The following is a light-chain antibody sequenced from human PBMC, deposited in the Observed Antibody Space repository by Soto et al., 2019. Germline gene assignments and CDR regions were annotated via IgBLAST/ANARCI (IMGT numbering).Light chain of an antibody. V-gene: IGKV3-15*01. CDR2: GAS. CDR1: QSVRSN. J-gene: IGKJ5*01. CDR3: QQYSNWHPIT. Sequence: EVLITQSPATLSVSPGERVTLSCRASQSVRSNLAWYQQKPGQSPRLLIYGASTRATGIPARFSGSGSGTEFTLTISSLQSEDFAAYYCQQYSNWHPITFGQGTRLEIK.